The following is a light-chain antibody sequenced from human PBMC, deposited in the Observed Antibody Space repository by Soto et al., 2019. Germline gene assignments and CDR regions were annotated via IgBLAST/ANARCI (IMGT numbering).Light chain of an antibody. V-gene: IGKV3-20*01. J-gene: IGKJ4*01. Sequence: EIVLTQSPGTLSLSPGERATLSCRASQSVSSSYLAWYQQKPGQAPRLLIYGASSRATGIPDRFSGSGSGTDFTLTISRLEPDDFAVYYCQQYGSSPLSFGGGTNVEIK. CDR2: GAS. CDR3: QQYGSSPLS. CDR1: QSVSSSY.